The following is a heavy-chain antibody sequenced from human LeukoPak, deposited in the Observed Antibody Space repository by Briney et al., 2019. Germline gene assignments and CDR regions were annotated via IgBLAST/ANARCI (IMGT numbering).Heavy chain of an antibody. V-gene: IGHV1-24*01. Sequence: GASVKVSCKVSGYTLTELSMHWVRQAPGKGLEWMGGFDPEDGETIYAQKFQGRVTMTEDTSTDTAYMELSSLRSEDTAVYYCATGGYCSGGSCRPLQHWGQGTLVTVPS. D-gene: IGHD2-15*01. CDR1: GYTLTELS. CDR2: FDPEDGET. J-gene: IGHJ1*01. CDR3: ATGGYCSGGSCRPLQH.